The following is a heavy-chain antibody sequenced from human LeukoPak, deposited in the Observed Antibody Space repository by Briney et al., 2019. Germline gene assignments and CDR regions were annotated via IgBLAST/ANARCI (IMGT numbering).Heavy chain of an antibody. V-gene: IGHV1-69*13. J-gene: IGHJ4*02. CDR3: AKTPSYYYGSGSYYSVY. Sequence: SVKVSCKASGGTFSSYAISWVRQAPGQGLEWMGGIIPILGTANYAQKFQGRVTITADESTSTAYMELSSLRSEDTAVYYCAKTPSYYYGSGSYYSVYWGQGTLVTVSS. D-gene: IGHD3-10*01. CDR1: GGTFSSYA. CDR2: IIPILGTA.